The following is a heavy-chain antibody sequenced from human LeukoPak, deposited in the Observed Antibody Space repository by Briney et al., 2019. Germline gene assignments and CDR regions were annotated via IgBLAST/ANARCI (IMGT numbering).Heavy chain of an antibody. CDR2: ISAYNGNT. J-gene: IGHJ4*02. CDR1: GYTFITHG. CDR3: ARGRLRYLDWTRAYSDY. Sequence: ASVTVSCKASGYTFITHGLTWVRRAPGQGLEWMGWISAYNGNTIYAQTLQDRLTMTTDTSTSTAYMELRSLRSDDTAVYYCARGRLRYLDWTRAYSDYWGQGTLVTVSS. V-gene: IGHV1-18*01. D-gene: IGHD3-9*01.